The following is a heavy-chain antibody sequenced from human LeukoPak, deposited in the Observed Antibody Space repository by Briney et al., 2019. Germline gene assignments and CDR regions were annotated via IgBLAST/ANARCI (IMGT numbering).Heavy chain of an antibody. CDR3: AKDQTTVVTPFDY. CDR1: GGSFSGYY. J-gene: IGHJ4*02. V-gene: IGHV3-23*01. CDR2: ISGSGGST. D-gene: IGHD4-23*01. Sequence: ETLSLTCAVYGGSFSGYYWSWVRQAPGKGLEWVSAISGSGGSTHYADSVKGRFTISRDNSKNTLYLQMNSLRAEDTAVYYCAKDQTTVVTPFDYWGQGTLVTVSS.